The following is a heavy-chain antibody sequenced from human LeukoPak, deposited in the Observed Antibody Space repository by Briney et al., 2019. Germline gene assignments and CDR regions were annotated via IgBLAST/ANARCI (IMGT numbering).Heavy chain of an antibody. CDR1: GFTFSIYS. V-gene: IGHV3-21*01. Sequence: GGSLRLSCAASGFTFSIYSMNWVRQAPGKGLEWVSSISSRGTYIYYADSAKGRFTISRDNAKNSLYLQMSSLTAEDTAVYYCARERSRDGYSLYSFDSWGQGTLATVSS. CDR3: ARERSRDGYSLYSFDS. D-gene: IGHD2-2*01. J-gene: IGHJ4*02. CDR2: ISSRGTYI.